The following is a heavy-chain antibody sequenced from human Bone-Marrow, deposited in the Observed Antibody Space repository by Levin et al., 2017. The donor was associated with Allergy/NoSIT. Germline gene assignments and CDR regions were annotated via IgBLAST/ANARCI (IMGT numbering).Heavy chain of an antibody. CDR1: GGSISSYY. D-gene: IGHD2-2*02. CDR2: IYYSEST. V-gene: IGHV4-59*01. J-gene: IGHJ4*02. CDR3: ARGSLGNSLYLFDY. Sequence: SETLSLTCTVSGGSISSYYWSWIRQPPGKGLEWIGYIYYSESTNYNPSLKSRVTISVDTSKNQFSLKLSSVTAADTAVYYCARGSLGNSLYLFDYWGQGTLVTVSS.